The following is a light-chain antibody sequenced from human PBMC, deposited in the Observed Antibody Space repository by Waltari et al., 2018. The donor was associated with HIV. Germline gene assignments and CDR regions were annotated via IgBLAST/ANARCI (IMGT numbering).Light chain of an antibody. Sequence: HSALTQPASVSGSPGQTVTISCSGTSSDVGGFNYVSWYQQHPGKAPKLMLYEFNNRPARISSRFSCSKSGNTAYLTISVLQAEDEADYYCSSFSSGNSLEVFGTGTKVTFL. J-gene: IGLJ1*01. V-gene: IGLV2-14*01. CDR1: SSDVGGFNY. CDR3: SSFSSGNSLEV. CDR2: EFN.